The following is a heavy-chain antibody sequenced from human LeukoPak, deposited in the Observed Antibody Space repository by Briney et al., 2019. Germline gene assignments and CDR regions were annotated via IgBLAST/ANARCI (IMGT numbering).Heavy chain of an antibody. CDR2: IYYSGST. J-gene: IGHJ4*02. D-gene: IGHD6-19*01. Sequence: NPSETLSLTCAVFGGSISSSSYYWGWNRQPPGKGLEWIGSIYYSGSTYYNPSLKSRVTISVDTSKNQFSLKLSSVTAADTAVYYCARQVRKYPQYSSGWYGYWGQGTLVTVSS. V-gene: IGHV4-39*01. CDR1: GGSISSSSYY. CDR3: ARQVRKYPQYSSGWYGY.